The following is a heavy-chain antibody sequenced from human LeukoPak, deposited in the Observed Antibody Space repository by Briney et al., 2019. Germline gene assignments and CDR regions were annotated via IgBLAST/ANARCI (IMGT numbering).Heavy chain of an antibody. D-gene: IGHD4-23*01. CDR3: ARPELRGFAPNY. Sequence: GGSLRLSCAASGFTFSSYSMNWVRQAPGKGLEWVSSITSSSSYMSYADSVKGRFTISRDNAKNSLYLQMNSPRAEDTAVYYCARPELRGFAPNYWGQGTLVTVSS. V-gene: IGHV3-21*01. CDR1: GFTFSSYS. J-gene: IGHJ4*02. CDR2: ITSSSSYM.